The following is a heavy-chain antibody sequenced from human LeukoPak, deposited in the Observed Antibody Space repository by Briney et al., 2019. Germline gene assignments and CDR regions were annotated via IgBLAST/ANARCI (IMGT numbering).Heavy chain of an antibody. J-gene: IGHJ6*03. CDR2: IIPILGIA. Sequence: SVKVSCKASGGTFSSYTISWVRQAPGQGLEWMGRIIPILGIANYAQKLQGRVTITADKSTSTAYMELSSLRSEDTAVYYCARAELRLTGYYYMDVWGEGTTVTVSS. CDR3: ARAELRLTGYYYMDV. V-gene: IGHV1-69*02. D-gene: IGHD1-7*01. CDR1: GGTFSSYT.